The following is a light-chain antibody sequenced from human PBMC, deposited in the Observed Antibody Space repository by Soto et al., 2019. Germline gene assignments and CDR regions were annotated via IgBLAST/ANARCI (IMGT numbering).Light chain of an antibody. V-gene: IGKV3-15*01. J-gene: IGKJ5*01. CDR3: QQSSDWPPIT. Sequence: EIVMTQSPATLSVSPGERATLSCRASQSVSSNLAWYQQKPGQAPRLLIYGASTRATGVPARFSGSGSGTEFTLTIDSLQSEDVAVYYCQQSSDWPPITFGQGTRLEIK. CDR1: QSVSSN. CDR2: GAS.